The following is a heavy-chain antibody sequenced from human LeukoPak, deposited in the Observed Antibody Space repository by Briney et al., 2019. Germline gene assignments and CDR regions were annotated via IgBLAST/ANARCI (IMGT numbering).Heavy chain of an antibody. V-gene: IGHV3-43*02. D-gene: IGHD3-3*01. CDR2: ITGDGGTT. J-gene: IGHJ4*02. CDR1: GFTFGDYT. Sequence: GGSLRLSCAATGFTFGDYTMHWFRQPPGRGLQWVSLITGDGGTTSYAGSVKGRFTISRDNSKNSLYLHMNSLRTEDTALYYCAKGHFGAGHYWGQGTLVTVSS. CDR3: AKGHFGAGHY.